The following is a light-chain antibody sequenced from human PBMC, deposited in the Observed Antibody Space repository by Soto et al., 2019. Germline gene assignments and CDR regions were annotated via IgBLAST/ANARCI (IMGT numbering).Light chain of an antibody. CDR2: RDG. CDR3: AVWDNSMTAWV. CDR1: SSNIGSNY. V-gene: IGLV1-47*01. Sequence: QSVLTQPPSASGTPGQRVTISCSGNSSNIGSNYVYWYQQLPGTAPKLLIFRDGQRPSGVPARFFGSKSDTSASLAITGLRSEDEAHYYCAVWDNSMTAWVFGGGTKLTVL. J-gene: IGLJ3*02.